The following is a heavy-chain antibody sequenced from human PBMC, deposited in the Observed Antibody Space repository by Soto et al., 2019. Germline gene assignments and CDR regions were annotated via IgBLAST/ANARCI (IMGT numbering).Heavy chain of an antibody. Sequence: GGSLRLSCAASGFTFSTYSMNWVRQAPGKGLEWVSSISSSSTIYYADSVKGRFTISRDNVQNSLYLQMNSLRAEDTAVYYCARDQLYYNDISGRPLNAFDVWGQGTMVTVSS. D-gene: IGHD3-22*01. J-gene: IGHJ3*01. CDR2: ISSSSTI. CDR1: GFTFSTYS. V-gene: IGHV3-48*01. CDR3: ARDQLYYNDISGRPLNAFDV.